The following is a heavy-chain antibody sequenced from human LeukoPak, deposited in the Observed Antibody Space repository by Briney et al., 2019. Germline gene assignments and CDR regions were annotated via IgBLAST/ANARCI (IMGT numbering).Heavy chain of an antibody. V-gene: IGHV4-59*08. CDR1: GGSISSYY. Sequence: NTSETLSLTCTVSGGSISSYYWSWIRQPPGKGLEWIGYIYYSGSTNYNPSLKSRVTISVDTSKNQFSLKMSSVTAADTAVYYCARHERGKNAFNLWGQGTMVTVSS. CDR2: IYYSGST. CDR3: ARHERGKNAFNL. J-gene: IGHJ3*01.